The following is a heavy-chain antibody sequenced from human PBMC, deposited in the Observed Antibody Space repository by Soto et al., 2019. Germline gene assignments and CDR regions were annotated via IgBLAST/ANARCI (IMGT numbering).Heavy chain of an antibody. D-gene: IGHD3-3*01. CDR1: GFTFSSYG. V-gene: IGHV3-33*01. CDR2: IWYDGSNK. J-gene: IGHJ4*02. CDR3: AREGGKYDFWSGYSTGFDY. Sequence: GGSLRLSCAASGFTFSSYGMHWVRQAPGKGLEWVAVIWYDGSNKYYADSVKGRFTISRDNSKNTLYLQMNSLRAEDTAVYYCAREGGKYDFWSGYSTGFDYWGQGTLVTVSS.